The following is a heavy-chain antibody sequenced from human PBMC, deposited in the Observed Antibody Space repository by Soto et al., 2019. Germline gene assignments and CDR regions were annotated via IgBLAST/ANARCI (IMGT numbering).Heavy chain of an antibody. CDR1: GYTFTSYD. CDR2: MNPNSGNT. V-gene: IGHV1-8*01. Sequence: QVQLVQSGAEVKKPGASVKVSCKASGYTFTSYDINWVRQATGQGLEWMGWMNPNSGNTGYAQKFQGRVTMTRNTSISTAYMGLSSLRSEDTAVYYCARGRKVKWLRGGGNDYWGQGTLVTVSS. CDR3: ARGRKVKWLRGGGNDY. J-gene: IGHJ4*02. D-gene: IGHD5-12*01.